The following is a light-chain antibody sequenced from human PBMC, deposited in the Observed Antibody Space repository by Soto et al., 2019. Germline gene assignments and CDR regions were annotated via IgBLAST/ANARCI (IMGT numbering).Light chain of an antibody. CDR2: WAS. CDR3: QEYLGAPGT. V-gene: IGKV4-1*01. Sequence: DIVMTQSPDSLAVSLGERATINCKSSQSVLYSSNNMNYLAWYRQKPGQTPKSIISWASTRTSGVPDRFSGSGSGTDFTLTISSLQAEDVALYYCQEYLGAPGTFGPGTKVDIK. CDR1: QSVLYSSNNMNY. J-gene: IGKJ3*01.